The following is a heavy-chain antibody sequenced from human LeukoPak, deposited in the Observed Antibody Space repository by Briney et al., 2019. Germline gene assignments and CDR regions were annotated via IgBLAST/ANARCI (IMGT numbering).Heavy chain of an antibody. CDR3: ARVEIWGGSFRGYHYYYMDV. CDR2: INHSGST. CDR1: GGSFSGYY. V-gene: IGHV4-34*01. Sequence: SETLSLTCAVYGGSFSGYYWSWIRQPPGKGLEWIGEINHSGSTNCNPSLKSRVTISVDTSKNQFSLKLNSVTAADTAVYYCARVEIWGGSFRGYHYYYMDVWGKGTTVTVSS. D-gene: IGHD1-26*01. J-gene: IGHJ6*03.